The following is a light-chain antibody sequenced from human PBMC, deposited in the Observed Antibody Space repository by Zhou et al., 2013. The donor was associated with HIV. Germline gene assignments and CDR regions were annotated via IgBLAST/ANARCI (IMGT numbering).Light chain of an antibody. CDR2: GVS. CDR3: QQSYSTPWT. Sequence: DIQMTQSPSSLSASVGDRVTITCRASQSISNYLSWYQQKPGKAPKLLIYGVSNLQSGVPSRFSGSGSGTEFTLTISTLQPEDSATYYCQQSYSTPWTFDQGTKVELK. CDR1: QSISNY. V-gene: IGKV1-39*01. J-gene: IGKJ1*01.